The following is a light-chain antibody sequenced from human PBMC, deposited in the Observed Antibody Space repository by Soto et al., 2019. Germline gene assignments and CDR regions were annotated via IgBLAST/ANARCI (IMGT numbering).Light chain of an antibody. CDR2: DVS. J-gene: IGLJ1*01. Sequence: QSVLTQPASLSGSPGQSITLSCPGNSTDVGRYNYVSWYQQHPGKAPKLMVYDVSNRPSWVSNRFSGSKSGITASLTISGLQAEDEADYYCTSYTSDSTYVFGTGTKVTVL. V-gene: IGLV2-14*01. CDR3: TSYTSDSTYV. CDR1: STDVGRYNY.